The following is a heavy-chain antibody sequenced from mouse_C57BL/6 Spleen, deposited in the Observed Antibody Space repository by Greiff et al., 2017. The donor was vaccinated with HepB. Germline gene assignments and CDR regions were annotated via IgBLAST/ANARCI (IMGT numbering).Heavy chain of an antibody. CDR3: AKRSHYYGSSYVGYYAMDY. D-gene: IGHD1-1*01. CDR2: IWGGGST. Sequence: VMLVESGPGLVAPSQCLSITCTASGFSFTSYGVDWVRQPPGKGLEWLGVIWGGGSTNYNSALMSRLSISKDNSKSQVFLKMNSLQTDDTAMYYCAKRSHYYGSSYVGYYAMDYWGQGTSVTVSS. J-gene: IGHJ4*01. CDR1: GFSFTSYG. V-gene: IGHV2-9*01.